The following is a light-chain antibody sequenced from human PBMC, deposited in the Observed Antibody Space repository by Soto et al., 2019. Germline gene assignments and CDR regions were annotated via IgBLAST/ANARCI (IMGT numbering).Light chain of an antibody. V-gene: IGKV3-15*01. J-gene: IGKJ1*01. Sequence: DIMMTQSPVTLSVSPGERATLSCRASQSVTSYLAWYQHKPGQAPRLLIYGASTRATGIPATFSGSGSGIEFTLTISSLQSEDSAIYYCQQYNSWPRTFGQGTKVEIK. CDR2: GAS. CDR3: QQYNSWPRT. CDR1: QSVTSY.